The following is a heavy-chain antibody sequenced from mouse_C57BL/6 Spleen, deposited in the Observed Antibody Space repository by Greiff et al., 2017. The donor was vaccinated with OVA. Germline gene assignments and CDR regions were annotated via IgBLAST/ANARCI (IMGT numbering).Heavy chain of an antibody. CDR2: IDPANGNT. CDR3: ARGIYYEYDVHYFYY. D-gene: IGHD2-4*01. V-gene: IGHV14-3*01. CDR1: GFNIKNTY. Sequence: VQLQQSVAELVRPGASVKLSCTASGFNIKNTYMHWVKQRPEQGLEWIGRIDPANGNTKYAPKFQGKATITADTSSNTAYLQLSSLTSEDTAIYYCARGIYYEYDVHYFYYWGQGTTLTVSS. J-gene: IGHJ2*01.